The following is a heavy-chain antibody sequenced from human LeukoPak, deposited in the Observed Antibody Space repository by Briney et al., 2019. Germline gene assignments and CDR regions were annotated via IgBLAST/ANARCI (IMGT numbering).Heavy chain of an antibody. CDR3: ARLNSGTYLDY. D-gene: IGHD1-26*01. J-gene: IGHJ4*02. CDR1: GGSISSGSYY. CDR2: IDWDDDK. Sequence: QTLSLTCTVSGGSISSGSYYWSWIRQPAGKALEWLARIDWDDDKFYSTSLKTRLTISKDTSKNQVVLTMTNMDPVDTATYYCARLNSGTYLDYWGQGTLVTVSS. V-gene: IGHV2-70*16.